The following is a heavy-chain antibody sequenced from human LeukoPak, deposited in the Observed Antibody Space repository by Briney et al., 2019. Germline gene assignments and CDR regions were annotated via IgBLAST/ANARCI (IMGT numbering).Heavy chain of an antibody. J-gene: IGHJ4*02. D-gene: IGHD2-2*01. Sequence: GGSLRLSCAASGFTFSSYSMNWVRQAPGKGLEWVSSISSSSSYIYYADSVKGRFTISRDNAKNSLYLQMNSLRAEDTAVYYCAKYHNLYIVVVPARSSYYFDYWGQGTLVTVSS. CDR3: AKYHNLYIVVVPARSSYYFDY. CDR2: ISSSSSYI. CDR1: GFTFSSYS. V-gene: IGHV3-21*04.